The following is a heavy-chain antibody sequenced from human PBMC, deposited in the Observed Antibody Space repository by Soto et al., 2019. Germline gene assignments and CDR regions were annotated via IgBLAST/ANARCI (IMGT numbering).Heavy chain of an antibody. J-gene: IGHJ4*02. CDR2: ISRSGSIK. CDR3: AIDRYDISTGYYFYFDH. Sequence: GGSLRLSCTASGFTFSNSDLNWVRQAPGKGLEWDSHISRSGSIKYYTDSVKGRFTISRDNVKNSLYLQMNSLRVEDTAVYYCAIDRYDISTGYYFYFDHWGQGTQVTVFS. CDR1: GFTFSNSD. D-gene: IGHD3-9*01. V-gene: IGHV3-48*03.